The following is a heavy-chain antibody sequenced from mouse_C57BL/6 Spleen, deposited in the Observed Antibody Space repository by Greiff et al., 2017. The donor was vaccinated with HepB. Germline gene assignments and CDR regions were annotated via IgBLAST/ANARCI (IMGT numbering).Heavy chain of an antibody. CDR1: GYAFSSYW. CDR3: ATTTVVGMDY. J-gene: IGHJ4*01. CDR2: IYPGDGDT. Sequence: VQRVESGAELVKPGASVKISCKASGYAFSSYWMNWVKQRPGKGLEWIGQIYPGDGDTNYNGKFKGKATLTADKSSSTAYMQLSSLTSEDSAVYFCATTTVVGMDYWGQGTSVTVSS. V-gene: IGHV1-80*01. D-gene: IGHD1-1*01.